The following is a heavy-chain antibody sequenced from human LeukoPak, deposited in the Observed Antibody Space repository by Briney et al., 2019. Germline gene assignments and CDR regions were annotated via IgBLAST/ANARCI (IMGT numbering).Heavy chain of an antibody. V-gene: IGHV3-21*01. CDR3: ARDLMVRGVYYYYMDV. CDR2: ISSSSSYI. CDR1: GFTFSSYS. D-gene: IGHD3-10*01. Sequence: PGGSLRLSCAASGFTFSSYSMNWVRQAPGKGLEWVSSISSSSSYIYYADSVKGRFTISRDNAKNSLYLQMNSLRAEDTAVYYCARDLMVRGVYYYYMDVWGKGTTVTVSS. J-gene: IGHJ6*03.